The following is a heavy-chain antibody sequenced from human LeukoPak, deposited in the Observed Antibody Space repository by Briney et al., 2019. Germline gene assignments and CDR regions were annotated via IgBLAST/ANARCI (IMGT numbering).Heavy chain of an antibody. D-gene: IGHD6-19*01. J-gene: IGHJ4*02. CDR3: AKTIAVAQRNDY. CDR2: IRYDGSNK. V-gene: IGHV3-30*02. Sequence: PGGSLRLSCAASGFTFSSYGMHWVRQAPGKGLEWVAFIRYDGSNKYYADSVKGRFTISRDNSKNTLYLQMNSLRAEDTAVYYCAKTIAVAQRNDYWGQGTLVTVSS. CDR1: GFTFSSYG.